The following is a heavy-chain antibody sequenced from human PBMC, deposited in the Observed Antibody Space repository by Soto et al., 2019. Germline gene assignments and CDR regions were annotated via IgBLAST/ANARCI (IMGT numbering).Heavy chain of an antibody. D-gene: IGHD1-1*01. Sequence: QVQLVESGGGVVQPGRSLRLSCAASGFTFSTYGMHWVRQAPGKGLEWVAVISYDGNNKYYADSVKGRFTISRDNYKNTLYLQMSSLRAEYTAVYYCAKSVYNWNDGCFDYWGQGTLVTVSS. CDR3: AKSVYNWNDGCFDY. V-gene: IGHV3-30*18. CDR2: ISYDGNNK. CDR1: GFTFSTYG. J-gene: IGHJ4*02.